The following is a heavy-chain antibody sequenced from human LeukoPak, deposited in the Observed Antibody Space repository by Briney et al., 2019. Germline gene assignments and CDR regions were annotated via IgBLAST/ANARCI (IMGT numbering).Heavy chain of an antibody. V-gene: IGHV4-34*01. CDR3: ARGRRVLVAVMTPEWVDY. CDR2: VNHSGST. D-gene: IGHD5-12*01. Sequence: PSETLSLTCAVYGGSFSGYYWSWIRQPPGKGLEWIGEVNHSGSTNYNPSLKSRVTISVDTSKNQFSLKLSSVTAADTAVYYCARGRRVLVAVMTPEWVDYGGRGTRVTVSS. J-gene: IGHJ4*02. CDR1: GGSFSGYY.